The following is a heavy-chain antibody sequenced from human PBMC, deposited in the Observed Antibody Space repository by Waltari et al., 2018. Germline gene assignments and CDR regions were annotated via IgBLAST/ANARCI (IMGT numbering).Heavy chain of an antibody. CDR2: VDTEDGET. V-gene: IGHV1-69-2*01. CDR1: GYTFTGYY. CDR3: ATSVGYPYAFDI. Sequence: EVQRVQSGAEVTKPGAHGKISCKASGYTFTGYYMHWAQQAPGKGLEWMGRVDTEDGETIYAEKFQGIVTITAHTSTDTAYMELSSLRSEDTAVYYCATSVGYPYAFDIWGQGTMVTVSS. D-gene: IGHD3-16*01. J-gene: IGHJ3*02.